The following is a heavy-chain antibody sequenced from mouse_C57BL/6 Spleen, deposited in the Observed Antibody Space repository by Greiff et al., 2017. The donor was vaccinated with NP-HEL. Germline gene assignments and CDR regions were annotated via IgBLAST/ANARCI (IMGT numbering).Heavy chain of an antibody. V-gene: IGHV5-2*01. CDR3: ARQGGNYEGYFDV. CDR2: INSDGGST. CDR1: EYEFPSHD. Sequence: DVMLVESGGGLVQPGESLKLSCESNEYEFPSHDMSWVRKTPEKRLELVAAINSDGGSTYYPDTMERRFIISRDNTKKTLYLQMSSLRSEDTALYYCARQGGNYEGYFDVWGTGTTVTVSS. D-gene: IGHD2-1*01. J-gene: IGHJ1*03.